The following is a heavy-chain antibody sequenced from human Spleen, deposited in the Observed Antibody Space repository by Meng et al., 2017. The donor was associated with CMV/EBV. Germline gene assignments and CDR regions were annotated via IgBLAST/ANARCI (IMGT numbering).Heavy chain of an antibody. Sequence: YSVTDYGISWVRQAPGQGLEWVGWISPYDGDTNYARKLQGRVTMTTDTSTTTAYMELRSLRSDDTAVYYCARDPLNHVVVPAAYFDYWGQGTLVTVSS. V-gene: IGHV1-18*01. D-gene: IGHD2-2*01. J-gene: IGHJ4*02. CDR2: ISPYDGDT. CDR3: ARDPLNHVVVPAAYFDY. CDR1: YSVTDYG.